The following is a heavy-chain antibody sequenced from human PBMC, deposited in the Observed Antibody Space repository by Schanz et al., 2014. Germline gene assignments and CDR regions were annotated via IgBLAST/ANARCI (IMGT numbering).Heavy chain of an antibody. Sequence: VQLLESGGGLVQPGGSLRLSCAASGFTFSDYYMSWIRQAPGKGLEWVAVIWYDENNKYYADSVKGRFTMSRDNSKNTLYLQMNSLRAEDTAVYYCARANYRRKINFDYWGRGTLVTVSS. V-gene: IGHV3-33*08. CDR2: IWYDENNK. J-gene: IGHJ4*02. CDR1: GFTFSDYY. CDR3: ARANYRRKINFDY. D-gene: IGHD3-10*01.